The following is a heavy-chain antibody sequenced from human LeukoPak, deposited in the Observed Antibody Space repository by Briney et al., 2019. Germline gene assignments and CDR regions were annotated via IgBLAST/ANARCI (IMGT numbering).Heavy chain of an antibody. D-gene: IGHD2-2*01. J-gene: IGHJ6*02. CDR3: ARADIVVIPAAIIPYYYGMDV. CDR1: GYTVTSYG. CDR2: ISAYNGNT. Sequence: ASVKVSCKASGYTVTSYGISWVRQAPGQGLEWMGWISAYNGNTNYAQKLQGRVTMTTDTSTSTAYMELRSLRSDDTAVYYCARADIVVIPAAIIPYYYGMDVLGQGSTVTVSS. V-gene: IGHV1-18*01.